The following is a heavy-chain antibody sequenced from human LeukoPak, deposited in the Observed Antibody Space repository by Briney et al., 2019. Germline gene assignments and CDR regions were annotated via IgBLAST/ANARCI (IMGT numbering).Heavy chain of an antibody. CDR1: GFTFSYYG. CDR2: IRYDGNDK. Sequence: GGSLRLSCAASGFTFSYYGFHWVRQAPGKGLEWVAFIRYDGNDKFYAEFVKGRFTISRDTSRNTLYLQMTSLRLEDTAVYYCAKDLMRDRWFGESWGQGTLVTVSS. J-gene: IGHJ5*02. D-gene: IGHD3-10*01. CDR3: AKDLMRDRWFGES. V-gene: IGHV3-30*02.